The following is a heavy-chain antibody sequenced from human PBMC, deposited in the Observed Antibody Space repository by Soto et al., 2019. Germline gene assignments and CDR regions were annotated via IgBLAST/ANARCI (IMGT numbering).Heavy chain of an antibody. J-gene: IGHJ4*02. V-gene: IGHV3-30*04. CDR1: GFTFSSYA. D-gene: IGHD3-16*01. CDR3: ARGGRWLQGNDY. Sequence: QVHLVESGGGVVQPGRSLRLSCAASGFTFSSYAMHWVRQAPGKGLEWVAVIWHDGSNKYYADSVKGRFTISRDNSKNTLYLQMNSLRPDDTAVYYCARGGRWLQGNDYWGQGSLVTVSS. CDR2: IWHDGSNK.